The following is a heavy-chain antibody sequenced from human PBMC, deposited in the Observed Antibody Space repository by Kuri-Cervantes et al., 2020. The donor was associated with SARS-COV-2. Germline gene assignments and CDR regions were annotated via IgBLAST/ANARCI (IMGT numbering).Heavy chain of an antibody. J-gene: IGHJ3*02. D-gene: IGHD1-1*01. Sequence: GGSLRLSCAASGFTFDDYGMSWVRQAPGKGLEWVAFIRYDGSNKYYADSVKGRFTISRDNSKNTLYLQMNSLRAEDTAVYYCAKLSNWDDAFDIWGQGTMVTVSS. CDR2: IRYDGSNK. CDR1: GFTFDDYG. CDR3: AKLSNWDDAFDI. V-gene: IGHV3-30*02.